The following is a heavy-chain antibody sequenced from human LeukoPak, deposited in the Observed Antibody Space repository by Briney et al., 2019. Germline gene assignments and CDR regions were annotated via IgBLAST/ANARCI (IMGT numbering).Heavy chain of an antibody. Sequence: ASVKVSCKASGGTFSNYAISWVRQAPGQGLEWMGWMNPNTGDTGYAQKFQGRVTLTRNTSISTAYMELSSLRSEDTAVYYCARDPYYGSGRYRYGMDVWGKGTTVTIS. J-gene: IGHJ6*04. CDR2: MNPNTGDT. CDR1: GGTFSNYA. V-gene: IGHV1-8*02. CDR3: ARDPYYGSGRYRYGMDV. D-gene: IGHD3-10*01.